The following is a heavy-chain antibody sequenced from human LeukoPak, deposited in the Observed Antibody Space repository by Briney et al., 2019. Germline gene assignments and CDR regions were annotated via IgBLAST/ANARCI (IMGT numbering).Heavy chain of an antibody. CDR2: IYPGDSDT. J-gene: IGHJ6*02. CDR1: GYSFTSYR. D-gene: IGHD2-15*01. V-gene: IGHV5-51*01. CDR3: ARHCSGGSCYLGYGMDV. Sequence: GASLKISCKGSGYSFTSYRIGWVRQMPGKGLEWMGIIYPGDSDTRYSPSFQGQVTISADKSISTAYLQWSSLKASDTAMYYCARHCSGGSCYLGYGMDVWGQGTTVTVSS.